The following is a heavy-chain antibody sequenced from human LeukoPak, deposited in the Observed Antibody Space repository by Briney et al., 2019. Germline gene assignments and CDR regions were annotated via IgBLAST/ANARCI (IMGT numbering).Heavy chain of an antibody. D-gene: IGHD3-10*01. CDR3: AKDYYYGSGSYFDY. CDR2: IYSGGST. J-gene: IGHJ4*02. Sequence: GGSLRLSCAASGFTVSSNYMSWVRQAPGKGLEWVSVIYSGGSTYYADSVKGRFTISRDNAKNSLYLQMNSLRAEDTALYYCAKDYYYGSGSYFDYWGQGTLVTVSS. V-gene: IGHV3-53*05. CDR1: GFTVSSNY.